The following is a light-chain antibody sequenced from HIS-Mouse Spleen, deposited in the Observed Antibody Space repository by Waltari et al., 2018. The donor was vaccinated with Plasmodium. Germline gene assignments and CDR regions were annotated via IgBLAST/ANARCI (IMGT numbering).Light chain of an antibody. CDR1: QSVLYSSNNKNY. V-gene: IGKV4-1*01. CDR3: QQYYSTPLT. J-gene: IGKJ4*01. CDR2: WAS. Sequence: DIVMTQSPDSLAVSLGDRATINCKSSQSVLYSSNNKNYLAWYQQKPGQHPKLLIYWASTREAGVPDRFSGSGSGTDVTLTISSLQAEDVAVYYCQQYYSTPLTFGGGTKVEIK.